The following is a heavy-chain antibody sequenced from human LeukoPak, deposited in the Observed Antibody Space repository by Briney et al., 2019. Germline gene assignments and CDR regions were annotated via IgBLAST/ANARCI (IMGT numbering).Heavy chain of an antibody. J-gene: IGHJ4*02. Sequence: PSETLSLTCTVSGASISSSSYYWGWIRQPPGKGLEWIGSIYYSGSTYYNPSLKSRVTISVDTSKNQFSLKLSSVTAADTAVYYCAREGAVGYDSSGVDYWGQGTLVTVSS. CDR2: IYYSGST. CDR3: AREGAVGYDSSGVDY. D-gene: IGHD3-22*01. V-gene: IGHV4-39*07. CDR1: GASISSSSYY.